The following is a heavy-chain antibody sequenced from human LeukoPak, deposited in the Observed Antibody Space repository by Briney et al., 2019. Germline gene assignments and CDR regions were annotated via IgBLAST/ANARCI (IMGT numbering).Heavy chain of an antibody. D-gene: IGHD4-17*01. CDR2: MNPYNGDR. V-gene: IGHV1-8*03. CDR1: GYTFTTYH. J-gene: IGHJ4*02. Sequence: ASVKVSCKTSGYTFTTYHINWGRQATGPGLEWLGWMNPYNGDRGYAQKFQGRLSITSDTSISTAYTELSSLKSDDTAVYFCARTTSLTASGYDCWGQGTLVTVSS. CDR3: ARTTSLTASGYDC.